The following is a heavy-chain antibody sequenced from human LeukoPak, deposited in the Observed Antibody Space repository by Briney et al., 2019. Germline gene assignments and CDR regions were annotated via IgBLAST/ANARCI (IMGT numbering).Heavy chain of an antibody. V-gene: IGHV4-39*01. CDR3: ARRFLAGKYFDY. J-gene: IGHJ4*02. Sequence: SETLSLTCTVAGGSISSSSYYWGWIRQPPGKGLEWIGSISYSGSLYYNPSLKSRVTISGDTSKNQLSLRLSPVTAADTAVYYCARRFLAGKYFDYWGRGALVTVSS. CDR1: GGSISSSSYY. CDR2: ISYSGSL. D-gene: IGHD3-3*01.